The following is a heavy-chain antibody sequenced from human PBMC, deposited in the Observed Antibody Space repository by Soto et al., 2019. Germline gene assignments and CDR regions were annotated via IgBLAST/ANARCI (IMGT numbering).Heavy chain of an antibody. CDR2: IYYSGIS. CDR1: GGSTSSGGFY. V-gene: IGHV4-31*03. D-gene: IGHD5-18*01. Sequence: PSETLSLTCTVSGGSTSSGGFYWSWIRQHPGKGLEWIGYIYYSGISYYNPSLKSRVSISLDTSRNQFSMTLNSVTAADTAVYYCARNGYTYGMDVWGQGXTVTVSS. J-gene: IGHJ6*02. CDR3: ARNGYTYGMDV.